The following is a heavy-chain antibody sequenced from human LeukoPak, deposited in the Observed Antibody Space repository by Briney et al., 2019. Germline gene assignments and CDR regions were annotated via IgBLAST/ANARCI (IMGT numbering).Heavy chain of an antibody. CDR2: ISAYNGNT. Sequence: ASVKVSCKASGYTFTSYGISWVRQAPGQGLEWMGWISAYNGNTNYAQKLQGRVTMTTDTSTSTAYMELRSLRSDDTAVYYCARVVVVAATRVWFDPWGQGTLVTVSS. D-gene: IGHD2-15*01. CDR3: ARVVVVAATRVWFDP. CDR1: GYTFTSYG. J-gene: IGHJ5*02. V-gene: IGHV1-18*01.